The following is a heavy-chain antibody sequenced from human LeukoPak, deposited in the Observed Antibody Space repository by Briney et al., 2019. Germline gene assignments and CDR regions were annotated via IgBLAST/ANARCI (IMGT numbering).Heavy chain of an antibody. D-gene: IGHD3-16*01. Sequence: GGSLRLSCAASGFTFSSYSMNWVRQAPGKGLEWVSSISSSSYIYYADSVKGRFTISRDNAKNSLYLQMNSLRAEDTAVYYCARARPTFPEYYYGMDVWGQGTTVTVSS. CDR2: ISSSSYI. CDR3: ARARPTFPEYYYGMDV. V-gene: IGHV3-21*01. CDR1: GFTFSSYS. J-gene: IGHJ6*02.